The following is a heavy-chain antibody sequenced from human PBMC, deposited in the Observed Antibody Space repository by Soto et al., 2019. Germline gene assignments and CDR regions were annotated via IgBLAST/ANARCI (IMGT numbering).Heavy chain of an antibody. D-gene: IGHD1-26*01. Sequence: PSETLSLTCTVSGGSISSYDWSWIRQPPGKGLEWIGYIYYSGSTNYNPSLKSRVTISVDTSKNQFSLKLSSVTAADTAVYHCARAVVGATTLDYWRQGTLVTVSS. CDR1: GGSISSYD. CDR3: ARAVVGATTLDY. J-gene: IGHJ4*02. CDR2: IYYSGST. V-gene: IGHV4-59*01.